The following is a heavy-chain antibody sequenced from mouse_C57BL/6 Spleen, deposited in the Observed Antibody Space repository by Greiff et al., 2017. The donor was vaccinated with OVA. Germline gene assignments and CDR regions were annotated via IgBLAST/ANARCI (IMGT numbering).Heavy chain of an antibody. V-gene: IGHV1-4*01. CDR3: ARWDYDGFYYAMDY. CDR2: INPSSGYT. J-gene: IGHJ4*01. CDR1: GYTFTSYT. D-gene: IGHD2-4*01. Sequence: VQWVESGAELARPGASVKMSCKASGYTFTSYTMHWVKQRPGQGLEWIGYINPSSGYTKYNQKFKDKATLTADKSSSTAYMQLSSLTSEDSAVYYCARWDYDGFYYAMDYWGQGTSVTVSS.